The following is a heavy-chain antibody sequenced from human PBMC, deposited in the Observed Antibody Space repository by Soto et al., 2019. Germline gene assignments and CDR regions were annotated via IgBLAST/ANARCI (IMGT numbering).Heavy chain of an antibody. CDR1: GFTFSSYS. D-gene: IGHD3-10*01. Sequence: PGGSLRLSCAAPGFTFSSYSMNWVRQAPGKGLEWVSYISSSSSTIYYADSVKGRFTISRDNAKNSLYLQMNSLRDEDTAVYYCARDLPPFGWFGELLVATPYYYYYYGMDVWGQGTTVTVSS. J-gene: IGHJ6*02. CDR2: ISSSSSTI. V-gene: IGHV3-48*02. CDR3: ARDLPPFGWFGELLVATPYYYYYYGMDV.